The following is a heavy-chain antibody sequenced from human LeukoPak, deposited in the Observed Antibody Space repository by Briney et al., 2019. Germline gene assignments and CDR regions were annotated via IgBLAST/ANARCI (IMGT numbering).Heavy chain of an antibody. J-gene: IGHJ3*02. CDR3: ARPYDRGAFDI. CDR2: IYNSRST. V-gene: IGHV4-59*12. Sequence: TSETLSLTCTVSGVSISSYYWTWIRQPPGKGLEWIGYIYNSRSTNYNPSLRSRVTMSVDTSKNQFSLKLSSVTAEDTAVDYCARPYDRGAFDIWGQGTMVTVSS. D-gene: IGHD3-16*01. CDR1: GVSISSYY.